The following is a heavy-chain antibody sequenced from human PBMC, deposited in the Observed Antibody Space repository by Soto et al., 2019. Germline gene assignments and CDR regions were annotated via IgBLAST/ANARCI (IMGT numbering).Heavy chain of an antibody. CDR3: AIQGDQQLVRNDAFDI. CDR1: GYSFTSYW. J-gene: IGHJ3*02. Sequence: GESLKISCKGSGYSFTSYWIGWVRQMPGKGLEWMGIIYPGDSDTRYSPSFQGQVTISADKSISTAYLQWSSLKASDTAMYYCAIQGDQQLVRNDAFDIWGQGTMVTV. CDR2: IYPGDSDT. D-gene: IGHD6-13*01. V-gene: IGHV5-51*01.